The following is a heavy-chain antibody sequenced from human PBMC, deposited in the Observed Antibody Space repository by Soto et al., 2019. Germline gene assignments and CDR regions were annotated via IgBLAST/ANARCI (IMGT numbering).Heavy chain of an antibody. CDR3: ARAELIYYYGMDV. CDR1: GFTFSSYA. V-gene: IGHV3-30-3*01. D-gene: IGHD1-26*01. CDR2: ISYDGSNK. J-gene: IGHJ6*02. Sequence: GGSLRLSCAASGFTFSSYAMHWVRQAPVKGVEWVAVISYDGSNKYYADSVKGRFTISRDNSKNTLYLQMNSLRAEDTAVYYCARAELIYYYGMDVWGQGTTVTVSS.